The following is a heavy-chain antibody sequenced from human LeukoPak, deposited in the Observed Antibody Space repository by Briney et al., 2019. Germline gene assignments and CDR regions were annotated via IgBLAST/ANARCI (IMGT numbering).Heavy chain of an antibody. CDR2: ISAYNGNT. V-gene: IGHV1-18*01. CDR1: GYTFTSYG. D-gene: IGHD2-21*01. CDR3: AREPKYCGGDCYIHTH. Sequence: GASVKVSCKASGYTFTSYGISWVLQAPGQGLEWMGWISAYNGNTNYAQKLQGRVTMTTDTSTSTAYMELRSPRSDDTAVYYCAREPKYCGGDCYIHTHWGQGTLVTVSS. J-gene: IGHJ4*02.